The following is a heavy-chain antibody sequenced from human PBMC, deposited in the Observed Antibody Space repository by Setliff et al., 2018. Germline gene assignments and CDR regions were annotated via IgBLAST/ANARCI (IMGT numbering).Heavy chain of an antibody. CDR1: GSTFNRHG. Sequence: GASVKVSCKASGSTFNRHGMNWLRQAPGQGLEWLGWISPYNGNTEYAQTVQDRIRMTTDTSTRTSYMELSGLRSDDTAVYFCARSSDSGYYHQRDAFDIWGQGTRVTVSS. D-gene: IGHD3-3*01. CDR3: ARSSDSGYYHQRDAFDI. V-gene: IGHV1-18*04. CDR2: ISPYNGNT. J-gene: IGHJ3*02.